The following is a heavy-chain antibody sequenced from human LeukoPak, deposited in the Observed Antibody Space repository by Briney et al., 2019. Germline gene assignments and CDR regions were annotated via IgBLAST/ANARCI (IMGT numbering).Heavy chain of an antibody. CDR3: AKGLVVKVDY. CDR1: GGTFSSYG. CDR2: ISGSGGST. Sequence: SCKASGGTFSSYGMSWVRQAPGKGLEWVSAISGSGGSTYYADSVKGRFTISRDNSKNTLYLQMNSLRAEDTAVYYCAKGLVVKVDYWGQGTLVTVSS. V-gene: IGHV3-23*01. J-gene: IGHJ4*02. D-gene: IGHD3-22*01.